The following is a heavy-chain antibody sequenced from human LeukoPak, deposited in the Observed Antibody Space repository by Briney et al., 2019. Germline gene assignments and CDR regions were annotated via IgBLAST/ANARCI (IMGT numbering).Heavy chain of an antibody. V-gene: IGHV3-74*01. CDR1: GSYW. J-gene: IGHJ4*02. CDR2: INSDGSWT. D-gene: IGHD3-22*01. Sequence: GGSLRLSCAASGSYWMHWARQAPGKGLVWVSHINSDGSWTSYADSVKGRFTISKDNAKNTVYLQMNNLRAEDTAVYYCSRSAYYDGSGNYYDYWGQGTLVTVSS. CDR3: SRSAYYDGSGNYYDY.